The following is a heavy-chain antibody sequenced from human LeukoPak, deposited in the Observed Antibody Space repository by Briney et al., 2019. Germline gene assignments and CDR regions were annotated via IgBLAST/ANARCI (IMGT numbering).Heavy chain of an antibody. D-gene: IGHD6-19*01. J-gene: IGHJ3*02. CDR1: GKTLTEVS. CDR3: ASSGSNGWYGGADAFDI. V-gene: IGHV1-24*01. CDR2: FDSEDGET. Sequence: ASVKVSCKVSGKTLTEVSMHWVRQGPGKGLEWMGGFDSEDGETIYAQKFQGRITMTEDTSTDTAYMELSSLRSEDTAVYYYASSGSNGWYGGADAFDIWGQGTMVTVSS.